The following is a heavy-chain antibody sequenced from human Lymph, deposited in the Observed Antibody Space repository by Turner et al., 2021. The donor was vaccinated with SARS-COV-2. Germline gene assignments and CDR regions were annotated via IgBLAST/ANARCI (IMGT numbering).Heavy chain of an antibody. CDR3: ARGDYYGSGSFPGKTFDY. J-gene: IGHJ4*02. V-gene: IGHV3-30-3*01. Sequence: QVQLVESGGGVVQPGRSLRLSCAASGFTFSSYAMYWVRQDPGKGLEWLAVISYDVSNKYYADSVKGRFTISRDNSKNTLYLQMNSLRAEDTAVYYCARGDYYGSGSFPGKTFDYWGQGTLVTVSS. CDR1: GFTFSSYA. D-gene: IGHD3-10*01. CDR2: ISYDVSNK.